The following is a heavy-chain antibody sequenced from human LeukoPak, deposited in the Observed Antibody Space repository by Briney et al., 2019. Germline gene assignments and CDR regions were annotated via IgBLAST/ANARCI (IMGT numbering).Heavy chain of an antibody. Sequence: RSSETLSLTCTVSGGSISSGGYYWSWIRQHPGKGLEWIGYIYYSGSTYYNPSLKSRVTISVDTSKNQFSLKLSSVTAADTAVYYCVRMVLGYYYYGMDVWGQGTTVTVSS. CDR1: GGSISSGGYY. CDR3: VRMVLGYYYYGMDV. CDR2: IYYSGST. J-gene: IGHJ6*02. D-gene: IGHD2-8*01. V-gene: IGHV4-31*03.